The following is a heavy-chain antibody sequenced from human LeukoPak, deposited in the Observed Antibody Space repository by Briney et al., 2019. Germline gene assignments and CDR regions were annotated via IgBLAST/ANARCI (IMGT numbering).Heavy chain of an antibody. CDR1: GGSISTSRQY. V-gene: IGHV4-39*01. J-gene: IGHJ4*02. Sequence: PSETLSLTCTVSGGSISTSRQYWGWIRQPPGKGLEWIGSIHNSGSTYYSPSLKSRVTISADTSRNQLSLKLSAVTAADTAVYYCASPGVAVAATDHWGQGTLVTVSS. CDR2: IHNSGST. D-gene: IGHD6-19*01. CDR3: ASPGVAVAATDH.